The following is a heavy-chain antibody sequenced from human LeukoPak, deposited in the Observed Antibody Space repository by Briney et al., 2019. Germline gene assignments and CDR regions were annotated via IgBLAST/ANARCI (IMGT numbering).Heavy chain of an antibody. Sequence: SVKVSCKASGGTFSSYAFSWVRQAPGQGLEWMGGIIPIVGTTNYAQMVQGRVTITGDESPSTPYMDLSSLRSEDTAVYYCARGGYYYDSSGYSHLPDYWGQGTLVTVSA. CDR1: GGTFSSYA. CDR3: ARGGYYYDSSGYSHLPDY. J-gene: IGHJ4*02. V-gene: IGHV1-69*13. D-gene: IGHD3-22*01. CDR2: IIPIVGTT.